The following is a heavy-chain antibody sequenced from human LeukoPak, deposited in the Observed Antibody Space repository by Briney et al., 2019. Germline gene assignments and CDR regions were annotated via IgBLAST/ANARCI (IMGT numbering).Heavy chain of an antibody. D-gene: IGHD2-2*01. V-gene: IGHV4-34*01. CDR3: ARALRYCSSTSCYRNYYYYYYMDV. J-gene: IGHJ6*03. CDR2: INHSGST. CDR1: GGSISSYY. Sequence: NLSETLSLTCTVSGGSISSYYWSWIRQPPGKGLEWIGEINHSGSTNYNPSLKSRVTISVDTSKNQFSLKLSSVTAADTAVYYCARALRYCSSTSCYRNYYYYYYMDVWGKGTTVTVSS.